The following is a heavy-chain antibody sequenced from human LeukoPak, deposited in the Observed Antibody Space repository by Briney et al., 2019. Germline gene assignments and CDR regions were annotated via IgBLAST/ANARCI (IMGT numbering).Heavy chain of an antibody. V-gene: IGHV4-34*01. CDR3: ASRTAPKYYYYYYGMDV. J-gene: IGHJ6*02. D-gene: IGHD2-8*02. CDR2: INHSGST. CDR1: GGSFSGYY. Sequence: SETLSLTCAVYGGSFSGYYWSWIRQPPGKGLEWIGEINHSGSTNYNPSLTSRVTISVDTSKNQFSLKLSSVTAADTAVYYCASRTAPKYYYYYYGMDVWGQGTTVTVSS.